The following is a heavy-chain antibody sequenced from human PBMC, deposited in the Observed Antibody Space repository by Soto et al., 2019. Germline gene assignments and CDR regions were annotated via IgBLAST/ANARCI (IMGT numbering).Heavy chain of an antibody. D-gene: IGHD5-12*01. Sequence: SVKFSFKASGGSFSNFGIIWLRQAPGQGLEWMGGIVPVFGRPNYAQRFRGRLTITADESTSTGYMELISLRSDDTDVYYCAREGSGYNFWGQGTQVTVSS. J-gene: IGHJ4*02. CDR3: AREGSGYNF. V-gene: IGHV1-69*13. CDR2: IVPVFGRP. CDR1: GGSFSNFG.